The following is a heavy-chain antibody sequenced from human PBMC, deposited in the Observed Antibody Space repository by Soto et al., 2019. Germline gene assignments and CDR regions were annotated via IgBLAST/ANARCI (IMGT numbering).Heavy chain of an antibody. V-gene: IGHV3-30-3*01. J-gene: IGHJ4*02. CDR1: GFTFSSYA. CDR3: ARETRYFDY. Sequence: QVQLVESGGGVVQPGRSLRLSCAASGFTFSSYAMHWVRQAPGKGLEWVAVISYDGSNKYYADSVKGRFTISRDNSKNTLYLQMKSLRAEDTAVYYCARETRYFDYWGQGTLVTVSS. CDR2: ISYDGSNK.